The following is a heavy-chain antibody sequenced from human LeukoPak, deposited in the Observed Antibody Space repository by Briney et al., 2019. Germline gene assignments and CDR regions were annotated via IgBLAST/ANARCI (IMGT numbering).Heavy chain of an antibody. Sequence: GASVKVSCKPSGYTFTSYGISWVRQAPGQGLEWMGWISAYNGNTNYAQKLQGRVTTTTDTSTSTAYREHRSLRSDDTAVYYCARDGVPYSSSSLTVWGKGTTVTVSS. D-gene: IGHD6-6*01. CDR2: ISAYNGNT. J-gene: IGHJ6*04. CDR1: GYTFTSYG. V-gene: IGHV1-18*01. CDR3: ARDGVPYSSSSLTV.